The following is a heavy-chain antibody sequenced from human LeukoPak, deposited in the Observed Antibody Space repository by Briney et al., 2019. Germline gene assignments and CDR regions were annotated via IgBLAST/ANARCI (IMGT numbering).Heavy chain of an antibody. J-gene: IGHJ4*02. Sequence: SETLSLTCTVAGGSISSSGYYWDWIRQPPGKGLDWIGTIHYSGTTLYKSSLESRLTMSVDTSKNQFSLKLSSVTAADTAVYYCVRRVDYYRSGSYFYYDYWGQGTLVTVSS. CDR3: VRRVDYYRSGSYFYYDY. D-gene: IGHD3-10*01. V-gene: IGHV4-39*01. CDR2: IHYSGTT. CDR1: GGSISSSGYY.